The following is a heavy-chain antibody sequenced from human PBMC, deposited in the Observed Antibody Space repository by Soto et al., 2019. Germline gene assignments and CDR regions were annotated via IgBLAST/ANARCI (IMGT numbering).Heavy chain of an antibody. V-gene: IGHV4-30-4*01. CDR3: ARVTDYYDSSGYYYFQD. J-gene: IGHJ4*02. D-gene: IGHD3-22*01. Sequence: SETLSLTCTVSGGSISSGDYYWSWIRQPPGKGLEWIGYIYYSGSTYYNPSLKSRVTISVDTSKNQFSLKLSSVTAADTAVYYCARVTDYYDSSGYYYFQDWGQGTLVTVSS. CDR1: GGSISSGDYY. CDR2: IYYSGST.